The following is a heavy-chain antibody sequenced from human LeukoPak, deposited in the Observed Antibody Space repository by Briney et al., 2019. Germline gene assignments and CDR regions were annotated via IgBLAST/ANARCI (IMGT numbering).Heavy chain of an antibody. V-gene: IGHV3-30*04. J-gene: IGHJ4*02. CDR2: ISYDGSNK. CDR3: AREGSGSLDY. D-gene: IGHD3-10*01. Sequence: GRSLRLSCAASGFTFSSYAMHWVRQAPGKGLEWVAVISYDGSNKYYADSVKGRFTISRDNSKNTLYLQMNSLRAEDTAVYYCAREGSGSLDYWGQGTLVTVSS. CDR1: GFTFSSYA.